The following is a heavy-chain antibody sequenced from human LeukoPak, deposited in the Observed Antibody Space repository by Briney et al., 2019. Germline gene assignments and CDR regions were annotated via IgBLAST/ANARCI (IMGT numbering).Heavy chain of an antibody. D-gene: IGHD2-2*01. J-gene: IGHJ4*02. CDR2: ISSSGSTI. CDR3: ARVVVVPAAANYFDY. V-gene: IGHV3-11*01. CDR1: GFTFSDYY. Sequence: GGSLRLSCAASGFTFSDYYMSWIRQAPGKGLEWVSYISSSGSTIYYADSVKGRFTISRDNAKNSQYLQMNSLRAEDTAVYYCARVVVVPAAANYFDYWGQGTLVTVSS.